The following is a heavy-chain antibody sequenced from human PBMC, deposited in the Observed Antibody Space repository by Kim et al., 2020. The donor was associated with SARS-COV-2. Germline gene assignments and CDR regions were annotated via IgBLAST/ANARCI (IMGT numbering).Heavy chain of an antibody. D-gene: IGHD2-2*01. CDR1: GFTFSSYA. V-gene: IGHV3-23*01. J-gene: IGHJ6*02. Sequence: GGSLRLSCAASGFTFSSYAMSWVRQAPGKGLEWVSAISGSGGSTYYADSVKGRFTISRDNSKNTLYLQMNSLRAEDTAVYYCAKGDIVVVPASIYHPCNVWGPGTTGTAS. CDR2: ISGSGGST. CDR3: AKGDIVVVPASIYHPCNV.